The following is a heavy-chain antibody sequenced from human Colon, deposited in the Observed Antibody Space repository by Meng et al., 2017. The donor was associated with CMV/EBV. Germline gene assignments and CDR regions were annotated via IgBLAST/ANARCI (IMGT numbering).Heavy chain of an antibody. CDR2: SSGSGSTT. V-gene: IGHV3-23*01. CDR1: TVVDYA. CDR3: VKGDYDSNGYRRYNWFDP. Sequence: TVVDYALQWFRHAPGKGVEWVLCSSGSGSTTDYEDAVKGRFTVSRDNYKNTLFLQMDSLRADDPAVYYCVKGDYDSNGYRRYNWFDPWGQGTLVTVSS. D-gene: IGHD3-22*01. J-gene: IGHJ5*01.